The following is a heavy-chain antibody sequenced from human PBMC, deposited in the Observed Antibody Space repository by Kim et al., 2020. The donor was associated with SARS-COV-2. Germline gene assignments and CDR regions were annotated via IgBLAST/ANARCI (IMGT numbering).Heavy chain of an antibody. D-gene: IGHD3-3*01. V-gene: IGHV4-59*08. CDR2: IYYSGST. CDR3: ARGDFWSGYHYYYYYMDV. CDR1: GGSISSYY. Sequence: SETLSLTCTVSGGSISSYYWSWIRQPPGKGLEWIGYIYYSGSTNYNPSLKSRVTISVDTSKNQFSLKLSSVTAADTAVYYCARGDFWSGYHYYYYYMDVWGKGTTVTVSS. J-gene: IGHJ6*03.